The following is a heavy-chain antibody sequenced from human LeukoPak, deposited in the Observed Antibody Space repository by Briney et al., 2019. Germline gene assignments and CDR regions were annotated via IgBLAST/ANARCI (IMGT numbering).Heavy chain of an antibody. V-gene: IGHV3-43*02. Sequence: GGSLRLSCAASGFTFDDYAMHWVRQAPGKGLEWVSLISGDGGSTYADSVKGRFTISRDNSKNSLYLQMNSLRTEDTALYYRAKDYTMIDWGQGTMVTVSS. CDR1: GFTFDDYA. J-gene: IGHJ3*01. CDR3: AKDYTMID. CDR2: ISGDGGST. D-gene: IGHD3-22*01.